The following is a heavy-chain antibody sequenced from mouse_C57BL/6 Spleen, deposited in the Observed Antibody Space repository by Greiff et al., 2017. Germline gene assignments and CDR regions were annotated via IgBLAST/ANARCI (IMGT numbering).Heavy chain of an antibody. CDR1: GYSLTSYW. J-gene: IGHJ4*01. Sequence: QVQLQQPGAELVKPAASVSLSCKASGYSLTSYWMHWVKQWPGQGLEWLGMIHPNSGSTNNTAKFKSMATLTVDNSSSPAYMQLSRLTSEDSAVYYCARGGGSSPYYSMDDWGQGTSVTVSS. D-gene: IGHD1-1*01. CDR3: ARGGGSSPYYSMDD. V-gene: IGHV1-64*01. CDR2: IHPNSGST.